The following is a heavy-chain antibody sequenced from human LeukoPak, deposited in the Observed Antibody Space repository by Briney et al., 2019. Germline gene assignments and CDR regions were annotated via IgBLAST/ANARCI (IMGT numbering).Heavy chain of an antibody. CDR3: ARGSRTIELGDDY. D-gene: IGHD5-24*01. Sequence: GGSLRLSCAASGFTFSDSYMSWIRQTPGKGLEWLSYISSSGSDKNYGASVKGRFTISRDNAKNSLYLQMNSLRAEDTAVYYCARGSRTIELGDDYWGQGTLVTVPS. CDR2: ISSSGSDK. J-gene: IGHJ4*02. CDR1: GFTFSDSY. V-gene: IGHV3-11*06.